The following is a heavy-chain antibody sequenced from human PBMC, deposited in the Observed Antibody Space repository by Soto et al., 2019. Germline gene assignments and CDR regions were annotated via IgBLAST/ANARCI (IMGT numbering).Heavy chain of an antibody. V-gene: IGHV1-2*02. CDR2: IGPETGAT. CDR1: GYTFTGHY. CDR3: GRGRSGQIVVFY. J-gene: IGHJ4*02. D-gene: IGHD1-26*01. Sequence: ASVKVSCKASGYTFTGHYIHWVRQAPEQGPEWMGEIGPETGATRYAQKFQGRVTMTRDMSITTVYMELNNLSPDDTAVYYCGRGRSGQIVVFYWGQGTPVTV.